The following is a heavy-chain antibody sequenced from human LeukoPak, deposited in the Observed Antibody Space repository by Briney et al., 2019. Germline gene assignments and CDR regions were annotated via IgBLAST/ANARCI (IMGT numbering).Heavy chain of an antibody. Sequence: PSETLSLTCTVSGGSISSYYWSWIRQPPGKGLEWIGYIYYNGSTNYNPSLKSRVTISVDTSKNQFSLKLSSVTAADTAVYYCARSLGSSWYSSGASDIWGQGTMVTVSS. J-gene: IGHJ3*02. CDR3: ARSLGSSWYSSGASDI. CDR1: GGSISSYY. CDR2: IYYNGST. D-gene: IGHD6-13*01. V-gene: IGHV4-59*01.